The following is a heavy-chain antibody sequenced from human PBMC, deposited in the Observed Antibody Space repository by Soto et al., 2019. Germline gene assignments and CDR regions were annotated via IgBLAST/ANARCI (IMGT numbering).Heavy chain of an antibody. V-gene: IGHV1-69*01. Sequence: QVQLVQSGAEVKKPGSSVKVSCKASGGTFSSYAISWVRQAPGQGLEWMGGIIPIFGTANYAQKFQGRVTITADESTSTAYMELSSLRSEDTXXXXXXXXCSGGSCYSYAFDIWGQGTMVTVSS. CDR1: GGTFSSYA. CDR3: XXXCSGGSCYSYAFDI. D-gene: IGHD2-15*01. CDR2: IIPIFGTA. J-gene: IGHJ3*02.